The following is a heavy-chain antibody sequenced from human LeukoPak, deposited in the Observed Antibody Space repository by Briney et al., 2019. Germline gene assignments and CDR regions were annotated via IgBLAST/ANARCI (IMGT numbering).Heavy chain of an antibody. CDR2: INHSGST. D-gene: IGHD6-13*01. V-gene: IGHV4-34*01. J-gene: IGHJ4*02. CDR1: GGSFSGYY. CDR3: AKTRIAAAGSGDFDY. Sequence: PSEPLSLTCAVYGGSFSGYYWSWIRQPPGKGLEWIGEINHSGSTNYNPSLKSRVTISVDTSKNQFSLKLSSVTAADTAVYYCAKTRIAAAGSGDFDYWGQGTLVTVSS.